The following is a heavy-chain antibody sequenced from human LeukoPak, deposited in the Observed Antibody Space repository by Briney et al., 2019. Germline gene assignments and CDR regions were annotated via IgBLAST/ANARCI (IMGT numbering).Heavy chain of an antibody. D-gene: IGHD2-2*01. CDR3: ASCPSSTSCYNFDY. Sequence: SVKVSCKASGGTFSSYAISWVRQAPGQGLEWMGGIIPIFGTTNYAQKFQGRVTITTDESTSTAYMELSSLRSEDTAVYYCASCPSSTSCYNFDYWGQGTLVTVSS. J-gene: IGHJ4*02. CDR2: IIPIFGTT. V-gene: IGHV1-69*05. CDR1: GGTFSSYA.